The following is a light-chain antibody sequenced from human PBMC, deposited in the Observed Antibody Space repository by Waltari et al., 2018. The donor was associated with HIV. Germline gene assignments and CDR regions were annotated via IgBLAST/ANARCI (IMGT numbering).Light chain of an antibody. V-gene: IGKV3-11*01. CDR2: DAT. J-gene: IGKJ4*01. CDR3: QQRGLWPRLS. CDR1: ESIINH. Sequence: EIVLTQSPATLSLSPGERATLSCRASESIINHLAWYQVKPGQAPRLLIYDATNRATGVPTRFSGSGFGTDFTLSISSLEPEDFALYYCQQRGLWPRLSFGGVTKVEIK.